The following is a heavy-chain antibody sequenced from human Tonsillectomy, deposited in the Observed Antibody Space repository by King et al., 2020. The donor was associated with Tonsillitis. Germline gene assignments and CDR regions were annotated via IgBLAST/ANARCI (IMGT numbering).Heavy chain of an antibody. CDR2: IYYSGST. D-gene: IGHD1-26*01. Sequence: VQLQESGPGLVKPSETLSLTCTVSGGSISSYYWSWIRQPPGKGLEWIGYIYYSGSTNYNPSLKSRVTISVDTSKNQFSLKLSSGTAADPAVYYCARHVGGSYYGYFDYWGQGTLVTVSS. J-gene: IGHJ4*02. CDR1: GGSISSYY. CDR3: ARHVGGSYYGYFDY. V-gene: IGHV4-59*08.